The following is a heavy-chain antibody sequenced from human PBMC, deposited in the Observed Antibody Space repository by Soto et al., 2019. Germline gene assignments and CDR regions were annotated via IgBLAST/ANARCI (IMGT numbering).Heavy chain of an antibody. J-gene: IGHJ6*02. D-gene: IGHD3-10*01. CDR2: IYPGDSDT. CDR1: GYSFSRYR. CDR3: ARRPTVGSFGMDV. V-gene: IGHV5-51*01. Sequence: VQAVTISGERRGYSFSRYRCSWFRQMPKKGLEWMEIIYPGDSDTRYSPSFQGQVTISADKSISTAYLQWSNLKASDTAMYYCARRPTVGSFGMDVWGQGTTVTVSS.